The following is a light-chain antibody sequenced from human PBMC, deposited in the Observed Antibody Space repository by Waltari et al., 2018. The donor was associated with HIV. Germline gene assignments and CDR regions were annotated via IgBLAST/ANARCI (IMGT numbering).Light chain of an antibody. CDR3: QQYNNWPQT. Sequence: EIVMTQTPAPLSVSPGERATPSCRASQTVSNTLAWYQQKPGQAPRLLIFGASNRATGIPARFSGSGSGTEFTLTISSLQSEDFAVYYCQQYNNWPQTFGQGTNLEIK. CDR2: GAS. CDR1: QTVSNT. V-gene: IGKV3-15*01. J-gene: IGKJ2*01.